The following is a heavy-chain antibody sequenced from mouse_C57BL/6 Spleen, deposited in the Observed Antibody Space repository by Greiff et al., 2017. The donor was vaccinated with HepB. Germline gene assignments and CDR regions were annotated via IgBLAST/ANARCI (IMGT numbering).Heavy chain of an antibody. Sequence: EVQLQQSGAELVRPGASVKLSCTASGFTFSSYYMPWVKQRPEQGLEWIGRIDPADSNTNYAKKLKGKATITTDKASNTAYLQLSRLTSEDTAIYYCARGVDTYDDAFGYWGQGTTVTVSS. CDR1: GFTFSSYY. CDR2: IDPADSNT. D-gene: IGHD2-12*01. CDR3: ARGVDTYDDAFGY. J-gene: IGHJ4*01. V-gene: IGHV14-3*01.